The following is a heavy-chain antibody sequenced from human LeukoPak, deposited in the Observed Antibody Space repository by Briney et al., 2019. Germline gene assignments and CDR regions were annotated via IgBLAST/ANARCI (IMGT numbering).Heavy chain of an antibody. D-gene: IGHD2-15*01. V-gene: IGHV3-23*01. Sequence: GGSLRLSCAASGFTFSSYAMSWVRQAPGKGLEWVSAISGSGGSTYYADSVKGRFTISRDNSKNTLHLQMNSLRAEDTAVYYCARVFLDCSGGSCYSSWGQGTLVTVSS. CDR3: ARVFLDCSGGSCYSS. J-gene: IGHJ4*02. CDR1: GFTFSSYA. CDR2: ISGSGGST.